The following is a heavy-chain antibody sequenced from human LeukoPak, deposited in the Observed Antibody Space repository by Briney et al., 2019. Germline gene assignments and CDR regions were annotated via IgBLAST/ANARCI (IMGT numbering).Heavy chain of an antibody. CDR2: MSSSGST. D-gene: IGHD2-2*01. V-gene: IGHV4-4*07. CDR1: GGSISNYF. Sequence: SETLSLTCTVSGGSISNYFWSWIRQPAGKGLEWIGRMSSSGSTNYNPSLKSRATMSVDTSKNQFSLKLSSVTAADTAVYYCARGDCSSTSCYLGDYYGMDVWGQGSTVTVSS. J-gene: IGHJ6*02. CDR3: ARGDCSSTSCYLGDYYGMDV.